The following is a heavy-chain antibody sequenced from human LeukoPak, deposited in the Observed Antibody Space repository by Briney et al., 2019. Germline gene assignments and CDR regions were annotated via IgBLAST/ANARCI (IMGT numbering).Heavy chain of an antibody. CDR2: IRYDGTYN. CDR3: AYGSGSYYPY. V-gene: IGHV3-30*02. D-gene: IGHD3-10*01. CDR1: GFTFSSHG. J-gene: IGHJ4*02. Sequence: HPGGSLRLSCAASGFTFSSHGMHWVRQAPGKGLEWVAFIRYDGTYNEYGDSVRGRLTISRDNAKNSLYLQMNSLRAEDTAVYYCAYGSGSYYPYWGQGTLVTVSS.